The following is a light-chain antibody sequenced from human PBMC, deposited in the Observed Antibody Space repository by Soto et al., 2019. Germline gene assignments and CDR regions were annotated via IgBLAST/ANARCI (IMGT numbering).Light chain of an antibody. CDR2: GAS. CDR3: QQYNNWPPIT. Sequence: EIVMTQSPATLSVSPGERATLSCRASQSVSSNLAWYQQKTGQAPKLLIYGASTRATGIPAKFSGSGSGTEFTLTFSSLQSEDFAVYYCQQYNNWPPITFGQGTRLEIK. CDR1: QSVSSN. V-gene: IGKV3-15*01. J-gene: IGKJ5*01.